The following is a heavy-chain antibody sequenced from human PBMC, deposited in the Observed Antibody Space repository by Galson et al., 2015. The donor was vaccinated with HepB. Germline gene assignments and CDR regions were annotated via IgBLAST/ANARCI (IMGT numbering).Heavy chain of an antibody. CDR2: ISGSGGST. CDR1: GFTFSSYA. V-gene: IGHV3-23*01. D-gene: IGHD6-19*01. CDR3: AKDLAVGGWPVPHAFDI. J-gene: IGHJ3*02. Sequence: SLRLSCAASGFTFSSYAMSWVRQAPGKGLEWVSAISGSGGSTYYADSVKGRFTISRDNSKNTLYLQMNSLRAEDTAVYYCAKDLAVGGWPVPHAFDIWGQGTMVTVSS.